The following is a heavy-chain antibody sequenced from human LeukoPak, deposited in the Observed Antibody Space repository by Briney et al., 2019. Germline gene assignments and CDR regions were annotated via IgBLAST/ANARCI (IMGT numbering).Heavy chain of an antibody. J-gene: IGHJ5*02. CDR3: ARARNYYDSSGYYRFDP. D-gene: IGHD3-22*01. CDR1: GGSISSYY. V-gene: IGHV4-4*07. CDR2: IYTSGST. Sequence: PSETLSLTCTVSGGSISSYYWSWIRQPAGKGLEWIGRIYTSGSTNYNPSLKSRVTMSVDTSKNQFSLKLSSVTAADTAAYYCARARNYYDSSGYYRFDPWGQGTLVTVSS.